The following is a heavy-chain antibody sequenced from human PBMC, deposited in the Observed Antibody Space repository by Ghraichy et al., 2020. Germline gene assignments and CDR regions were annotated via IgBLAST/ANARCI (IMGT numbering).Heavy chain of an antibody. CDR1: GFTFSSDW. Sequence: ETLSLTCVDSGFTFSSDWMHWIRQAPGKGLVWVARMNSDGSITSHADSVKGRFTISRDNARNTLYLQMNSLRAEDTAVYYCVRDAFGPRDCWGQGTLVTVSS. CDR3: VRDAFGPRDC. CDR2: MNSDGSIT. V-gene: IGHV3-74*01. D-gene: IGHD3-10*01. J-gene: IGHJ4*02.